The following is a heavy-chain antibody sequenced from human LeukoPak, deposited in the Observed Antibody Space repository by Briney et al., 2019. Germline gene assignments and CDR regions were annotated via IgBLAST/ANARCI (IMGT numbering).Heavy chain of an antibody. Sequence: GGSLRLSCAASGFTFSNAWMSWVRQAPGEGLEWVSRIKSKTEGGTTDYAEPANGRFHISRDDSKDTLYLQMNSLKTEDTAVYCCTAATVTTKFDYWGQGTLDTDSS. D-gene: IGHD4-17*01. J-gene: IGHJ4*02. CDR2: IKSKTEGGTT. V-gene: IGHV3-15*01. CDR1: GFTFSNAW. CDR3: TAATVTTKFDY.